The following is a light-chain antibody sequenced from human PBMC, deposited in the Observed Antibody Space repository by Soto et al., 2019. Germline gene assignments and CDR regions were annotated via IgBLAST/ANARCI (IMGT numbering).Light chain of an antibody. CDR2: DSS. CDR3: QQYSGSIT. CDR1: QSISGNY. J-gene: IGKJ5*01. V-gene: IGKV3-20*01. Sequence: EIVLTQSPGTLSLYPGETATLSCRASQSISGNYLAWYHHKPGQAPRLLIYDSSRRATGIPDRFSGSGSGTDYPLTISRLEPEEFAIYYCQQYSGSITFGQGTRLEIE.